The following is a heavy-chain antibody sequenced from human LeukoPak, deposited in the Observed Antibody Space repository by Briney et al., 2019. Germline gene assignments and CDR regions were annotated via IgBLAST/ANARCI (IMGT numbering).Heavy chain of an antibody. Sequence: GGSLRLSCAASGFTFSSYSMNWVRQAPGKGLEWVSSISSSSSYIYYADSVKGRFTTSRDNAKNSLYLQMNSLRAEDTAVYYCARVPRFTQDAFDIWGQGTMVTVSS. D-gene: IGHD2-15*01. V-gene: IGHV3-21*01. CDR2: ISSSSSYI. CDR3: ARVPRFTQDAFDI. CDR1: GFTFSSYS. J-gene: IGHJ3*02.